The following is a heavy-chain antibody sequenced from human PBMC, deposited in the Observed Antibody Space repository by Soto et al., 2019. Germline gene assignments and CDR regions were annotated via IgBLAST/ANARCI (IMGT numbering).Heavy chain of an antibody. V-gene: IGHV4-34*01. Sequence: PSETLSLTCAVYGGSFSGYYWSWIRQPPGKGLEWIGEINHSGSTNYNPSLKSRVTIPVDTSKNQFSLKLSSVTAADTAVYYCARRLGYCSSTSCRLDYWGQGTLVTVSS. CDR2: INHSGST. J-gene: IGHJ4*02. D-gene: IGHD2-2*01. CDR1: GGSFSGYY. CDR3: ARRLGYCSSTSCRLDY.